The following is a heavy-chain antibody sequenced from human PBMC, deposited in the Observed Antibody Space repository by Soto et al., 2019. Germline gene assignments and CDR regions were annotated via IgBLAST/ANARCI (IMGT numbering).Heavy chain of an antibody. CDR2: ISAYNGNT. Sequence: QVQLVQSGAEVKKPGASVKVSCKASGYTFTSYGISCVRQAPGQGLEWMGWISAYNGNTNNAQKFKGRVTMTSDKSTSTAYMELRSLRSDDTAVYYCARWTTGETVSYWGKGHLVTVSS. J-gene: IGHJ1*01. V-gene: IGHV1-18*01. CDR3: ARWTTGETVSY. D-gene: IGHD7-27*01. CDR1: GYTFTSYG.